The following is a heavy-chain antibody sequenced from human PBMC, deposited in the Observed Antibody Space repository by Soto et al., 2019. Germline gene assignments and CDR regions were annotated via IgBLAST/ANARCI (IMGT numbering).Heavy chain of an antibody. CDR2: IYYSGST. D-gene: IGHD3-22*01. Sequence: SETLSLTCTVSGGSISSGDYYWSWIRQPPGKGLEWIGYIYYSGSTYYNPSLKSRVTISVDTSKNQFSLKLSSVTAADTAVYYCARTLDSSGYSGPSYDYWGQGTLVTVSS. J-gene: IGHJ4*02. CDR3: ARTLDSSGYSGPSYDY. V-gene: IGHV4-30-4*01. CDR1: GGSISSGDYY.